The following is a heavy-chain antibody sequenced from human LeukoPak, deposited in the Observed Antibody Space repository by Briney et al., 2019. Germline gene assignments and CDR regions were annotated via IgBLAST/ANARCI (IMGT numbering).Heavy chain of an antibody. CDR2: ISGSGGST. Sequence: PGGSLRLSRAASGFTFSSYAMSWVRQAPGKGLGWVSAISGSGGSTYYADSVKGRFTISRDNSKNTLYLQMNSLRAEDTAVYYCAKDPTMTTVVTDYWGQGTLVTVSS. V-gene: IGHV3-23*01. J-gene: IGHJ4*02. D-gene: IGHD4-23*01. CDR1: GFTFSSYA. CDR3: AKDPTMTTVVTDY.